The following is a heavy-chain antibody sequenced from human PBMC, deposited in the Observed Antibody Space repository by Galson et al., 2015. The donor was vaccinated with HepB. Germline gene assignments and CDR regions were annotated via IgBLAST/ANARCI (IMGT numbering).Heavy chain of an antibody. J-gene: IGHJ3*02. CDR3: ATKNKNAFDI. D-gene: IGHD1/OR15-1a*01. CDR2: INPGGGST. Sequence: SVKVSCKASGFTSYYIHWVRQAPGQGLEWMGIINPGGGSTTYAHKLQGRVAMTRDTSTSTVFMELSSLRSEDTAVYYCATKNKNAFDIWGRGTMVTVSS. V-gene: IGHV1-46*03. CDR1: GFTSYY.